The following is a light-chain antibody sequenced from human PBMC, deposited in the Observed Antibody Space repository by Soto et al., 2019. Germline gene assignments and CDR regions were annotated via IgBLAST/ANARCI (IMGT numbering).Light chain of an antibody. Sequence: EIVFTQSPGLLFLSPGERAPLSFRASQSVSNDFLAWYQQKPGQAPRLLMYDASTRATGIPDRFSGSGSGTDFTLIISRLEPEDFAVYYCQQYGDSLLTFGQGTKVDIK. CDR2: DAS. CDR1: QSVSNDF. J-gene: IGKJ1*01. CDR3: QQYGDSLLT. V-gene: IGKV3-20*01.